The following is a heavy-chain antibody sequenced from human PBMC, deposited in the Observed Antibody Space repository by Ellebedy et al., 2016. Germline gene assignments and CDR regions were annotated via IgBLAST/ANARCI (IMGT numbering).Heavy chain of an antibody. J-gene: IGHJ4*02. V-gene: IGHV3-7*04. Sequence: GESLKISXAASGFTFSSYAMSWVRRAPGKGLEWVANIKQDGSEKYYVDSVKGRFTISRDNAKNSLYLQMNSLRAEDTAVYYCARDYGSGTFDYWGQGTLVTVSS. D-gene: IGHD3-10*01. CDR2: IKQDGSEK. CDR3: ARDYGSGTFDY. CDR1: GFTFSSYA.